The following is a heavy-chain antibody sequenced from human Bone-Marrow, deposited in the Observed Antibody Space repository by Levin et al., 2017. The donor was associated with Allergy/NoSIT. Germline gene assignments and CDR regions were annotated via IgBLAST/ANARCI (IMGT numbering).Heavy chain of an antibody. V-gene: IGHV3-23*01. CDR3: AKDFYQSYTYYYYYGLDV. CDR1: GFTFSSYG. D-gene: IGHD2-2*01. J-gene: IGHJ6*02. CDR2: ISANGGST. Sequence: GESLKISCGGSGFTFSSYGMSWVRQSPGRGLEWVSGISANGGSTYYADSVKGRFTISRDNSKNTLYLQMNSLRAEDTALYYCAKDFYQSYTYYYYYGLDVWGQGTTVTVSS.